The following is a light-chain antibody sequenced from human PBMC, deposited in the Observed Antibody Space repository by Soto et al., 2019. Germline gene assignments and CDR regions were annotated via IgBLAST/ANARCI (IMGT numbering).Light chain of an antibody. V-gene: IGLV2-14*01. CDR3: SSNTISSIRYV. J-gene: IGLJ1*01. CDR1: TSDIGAYNY. Sequence: QSVLTQAASVSGSPGQSITISCSGTTSDIGAYNYVSWFQQHPGKAPKLIIYEVSSRPSGVSNRFSGSKSGNTASLTISGLQAEDEADYYCSSNTISSIRYVFGTGTKVTV. CDR2: EVS.